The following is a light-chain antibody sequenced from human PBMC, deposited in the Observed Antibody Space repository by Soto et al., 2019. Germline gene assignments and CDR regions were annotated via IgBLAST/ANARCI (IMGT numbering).Light chain of an antibody. Sequence: QSALTQPASVSGSPGQSITISCTGTSSDVGSHNLVSWYQQYPGKAPKLIIFEASKRPSGVSNRFSGSKSGNTASLTISGLQADDDADYYCVSYTTSASYVFGTGTKLTVL. CDR1: SSDVGSHNL. CDR2: EAS. V-gene: IGLV2-14*02. CDR3: VSYTTSASYV. J-gene: IGLJ1*01.